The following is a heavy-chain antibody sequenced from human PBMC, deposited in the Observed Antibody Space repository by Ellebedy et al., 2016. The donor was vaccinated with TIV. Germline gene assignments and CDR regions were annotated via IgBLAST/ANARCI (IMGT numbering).Heavy chain of an antibody. Sequence: GESLKISCAASGFTFSSYAMHWVRQAPGKGLEWVAVISYDGSNKYYADSVKGRFTISRDNSKNTLYLQMNSLRAEDTAVYYCAKRGFLDIWGQGTMVTVSS. CDR2: ISYDGSNK. CDR1: GFTFSSYA. J-gene: IGHJ3*02. V-gene: IGHV3-30-3*02. CDR3: AKRGFLDI.